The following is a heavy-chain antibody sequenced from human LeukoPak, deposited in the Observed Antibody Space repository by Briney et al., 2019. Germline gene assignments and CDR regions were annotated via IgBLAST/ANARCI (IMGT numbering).Heavy chain of an antibody. Sequence: GGSLRLSCVASGFTLSSYGMSWVRQAPGKGPEWVAVISYDGSNKYYADSVQGRFTISRDNSKNTLYLQMNSLRAEDTAVYYCAILPNSSSWYYYYYYMDVWGKGTTVTISS. CDR2: ISYDGSNK. J-gene: IGHJ6*03. CDR1: GFTLSSYG. CDR3: AILPNSSSWYYYYYYMDV. D-gene: IGHD6-13*01. V-gene: IGHV3-30*03.